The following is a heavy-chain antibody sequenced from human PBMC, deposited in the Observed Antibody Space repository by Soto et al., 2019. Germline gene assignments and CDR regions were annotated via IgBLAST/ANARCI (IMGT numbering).Heavy chain of an antibody. V-gene: IGHV1-69*01. D-gene: IGHD3-10*01. Sequence: QVQLVQSGAEVKKPGSSVKVSCKASGGTFSSYAISWVRQAPGQGLEWMGGIIPIFGTANYAQKFQGRVTITADESTSTAYMGRSSLRSEDTAVYYWARGGWFGEGGGMDVWGQGTTVTVSS. CDR1: GGTFSSYA. CDR3: ARGGWFGEGGGMDV. CDR2: IIPIFGTA. J-gene: IGHJ6*02.